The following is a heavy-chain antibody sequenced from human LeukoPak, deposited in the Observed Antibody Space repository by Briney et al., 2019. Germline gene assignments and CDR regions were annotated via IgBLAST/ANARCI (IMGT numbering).Heavy chain of an antibody. D-gene: IGHD6-13*01. CDR3: ARVYYSNSYDYWYFDL. V-gene: IGHV4-59*01. Sequence: PGGSLRLSCAASGFTFSSYAMSWIRQPPGKGLEWIAYIYYSGSTNYNPSLKSRVTISVDTSKNQFSLKLSSVTAADTAVYYCARVYYSNSYDYWYFDLWGRGTLVTVSS. J-gene: IGHJ2*01. CDR2: IYYSGST. CDR1: GFTFSSYA.